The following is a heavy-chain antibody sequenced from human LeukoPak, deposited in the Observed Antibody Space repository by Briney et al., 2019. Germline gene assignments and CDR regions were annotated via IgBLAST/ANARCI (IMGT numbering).Heavy chain of an antibody. CDR2: IYHSGST. CDR3: ARGCWLRGFDY. CDR1: GYSISSGYY. Sequence: PSETLSLTCAVSGYSISSGYYWGWIRQPPGKGLEWIGSIYHSGSTYYNPSLKSRVTISVDTSKNQFSLKLSSVTAADTAVYYCARGCWLRGFDYWGQGTLVTVSS. D-gene: IGHD5-12*01. J-gene: IGHJ4*02. V-gene: IGHV4-38-2*01.